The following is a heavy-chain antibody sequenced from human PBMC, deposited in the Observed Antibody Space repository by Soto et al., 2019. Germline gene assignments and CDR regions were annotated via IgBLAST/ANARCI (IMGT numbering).Heavy chain of an antibody. CDR1: GGTFSSYA. D-gene: IGHD2-2*02. Sequence: QVQLVQSGAEVKKPGSSVKVSCKASGGTFSSYAISWVRQAPGQGLEWMGGIIPIFGTANYAQKFQGRVTITAEESTSTAYMELSSLRSEDTAVYYCARGVIVVVPAAIRYFDYWGQGTLVTVSS. CDR3: ARGVIVVVPAAIRYFDY. V-gene: IGHV1-69*01. J-gene: IGHJ4*02. CDR2: IIPIFGTA.